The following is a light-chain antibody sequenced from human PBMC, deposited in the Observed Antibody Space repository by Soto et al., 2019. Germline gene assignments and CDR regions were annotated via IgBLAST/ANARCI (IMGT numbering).Light chain of an antibody. V-gene: IGKV1-9*01. Sequence: IKLTQSPSSLSASVGDRVTITCRASQGISIYLAWYQQRPGKAPKLLIHTASTLQSGVPSRFRCSGAGPECTRPISSLQPEDVETDYCPQRNTNPPNFGEGTKLDIK. CDR2: TAS. CDR1: QGISIY. J-gene: IGKJ4*01. CDR3: PQRNTNPPN.